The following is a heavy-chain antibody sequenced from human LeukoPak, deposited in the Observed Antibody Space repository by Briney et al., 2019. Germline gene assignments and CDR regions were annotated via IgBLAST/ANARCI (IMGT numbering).Heavy chain of an antibody. V-gene: IGHV1-69*04. CDR2: IIPILGIA. Sequence: ASVKVSCKASGGTFSSYAISWLRQAPGQGLEWMGRIIPILGIANYAQKFQGRVTITADKSTSTAYMELSSLRSEDTAVYYCAKRLNSGYARVNDAFDIWGQGTMVTVSS. CDR1: GGTFSSYA. CDR3: AKRLNSGYARVNDAFDI. D-gene: IGHD5-12*01. J-gene: IGHJ3*02.